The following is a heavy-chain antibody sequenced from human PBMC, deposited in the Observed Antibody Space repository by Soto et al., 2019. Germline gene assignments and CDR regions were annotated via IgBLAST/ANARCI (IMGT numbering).Heavy chain of an antibody. CDR2: IYSGGST. V-gene: IGHV3-53*01. D-gene: IGHD3-16*01. Sequence: EVQLVESGGGVIQPGGSLRLSCAASGFTVSSNYTSWVRQAPGKGLEWVSVIYSGGSTYYADSVKGRFTISRDNSKNTLHLQMNSLRAEDTAVYYCASPHGTVHLLWWGQGTLVTVSS. CDR1: GFTVSSNY. CDR3: ASPHGTVHLLW. J-gene: IGHJ4*02.